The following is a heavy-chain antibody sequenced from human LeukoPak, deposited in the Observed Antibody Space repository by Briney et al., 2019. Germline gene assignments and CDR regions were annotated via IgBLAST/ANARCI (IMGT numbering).Heavy chain of an antibody. CDR2: IIGSGRDT. J-gene: IGHJ4*02. CDR3: AKLKRDGYDSDYFDY. Sequence: GGSLRLSCAASGFTFSSYAMNWVRQAPGKRLEWVSSIIGSGRDTYYADSVKGRFTISRDNSKNTLYLQMNSLRAEDTAVYYCAKLKRDGYDSDYFDYWGQGTLVTVSS. CDR1: GFTFSSYA. V-gene: IGHV3-23*01. D-gene: IGHD5-12*01.